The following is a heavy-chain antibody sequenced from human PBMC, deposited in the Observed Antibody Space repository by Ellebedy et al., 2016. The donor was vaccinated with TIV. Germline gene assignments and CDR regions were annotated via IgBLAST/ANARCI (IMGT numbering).Heavy chain of an antibody. CDR2: ISPYDGDT. CDR1: GYAFTRFG. D-gene: IGHD2-15*01. V-gene: IGHV1-18*01. CDR3: AKEGPENLVVPEYFQD. Sequence: ASVKVSCXTSGYAFTRFGINWVRQAPGQGLEWLGWISPYDGDTYSSRRLQDRLNMTTDTSTSTVYMELRSLQFDDTAVYYCAKEGPENLVVPEYFQDWGQGTLVTVSS. J-gene: IGHJ1*01.